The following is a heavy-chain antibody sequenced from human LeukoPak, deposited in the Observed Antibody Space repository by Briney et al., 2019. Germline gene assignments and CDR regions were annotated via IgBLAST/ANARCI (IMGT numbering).Heavy chain of an antibody. J-gene: IGHJ3*02. V-gene: IGHV3-33*06. Sequence: PGGSLRLSCAASGFIFSSYGMHWVRQAPGKGLEWVAVIWYDGSNKYYADSVKGRFTISRDNSKNTLYLQMNSLRAEDTAVYYCANLAATDAFDIWGQGTMVTVSS. CDR3: ANLAATDAFDI. CDR2: IWYDGSNK. CDR1: GFIFSSYG. D-gene: IGHD2-15*01.